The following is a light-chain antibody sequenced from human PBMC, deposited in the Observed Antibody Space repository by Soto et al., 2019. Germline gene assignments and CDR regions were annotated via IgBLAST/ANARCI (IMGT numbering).Light chain of an antibody. CDR2: DAS. CDR3: HHYSLYSPWT. J-gene: IGKJ1*01. CDR1: QTVSNW. Sequence: DVQMTQSTSTLSASVGDRVTITCRTSQTVSNWLAWYQQKPGKVPKVLIYDASTVQSGVPSRFSGSGSGTEFTLTISSLQPDDSATYYCHHYSLYSPWTFGQGTKVDIK. V-gene: IGKV1-5*01.